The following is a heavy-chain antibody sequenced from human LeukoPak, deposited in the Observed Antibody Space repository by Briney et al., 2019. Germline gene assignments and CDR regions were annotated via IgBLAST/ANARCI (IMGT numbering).Heavy chain of an antibody. V-gene: IGHV4-59*01. Sequence: SETLSLTCTVSGGSINGYYWSWIRQSPGKGLESLGYIYYTGSTNYNPSLKSRVTMSVDTSRNQFFLRLSSVTAADTAVYYCARGGRGRFDYWGQGTLVTVSS. D-gene: IGHD3-10*01. CDR2: IYYTGST. CDR3: ARGGRGRFDY. CDR1: GGSINGYY. J-gene: IGHJ4*02.